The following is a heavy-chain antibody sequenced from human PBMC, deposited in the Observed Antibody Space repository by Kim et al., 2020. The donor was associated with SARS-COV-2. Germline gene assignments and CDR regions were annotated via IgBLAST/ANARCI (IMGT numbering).Heavy chain of an antibody. CDR3: VRKPSN. J-gene: IGHJ4*02. D-gene: IGHD6-6*01. V-gene: IGHV3-11*01. CDR2: INGDGSSM. Sequence: GGSLRLSCEASGFRFSDYYMSWIRQAPGKGLEWVAYINGDGSSMKCADSVNGRFSISRDNANKSLSLQMNSLTPEDTAVYYCVRKPSNWGQGTLGTVCS. CDR1: GFRFSDYY.